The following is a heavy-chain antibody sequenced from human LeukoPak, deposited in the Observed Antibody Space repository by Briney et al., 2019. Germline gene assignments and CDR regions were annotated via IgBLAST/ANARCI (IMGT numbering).Heavy chain of an antibody. CDR1: AESFSGYH. CDR3: ARGFPSSSRWFDP. Sequence: KPSETLSLTCGVYAESFSGYHWTWIRLRPGKGLDWIGDIDHSGSAYYNPSLKSRVTISVDTSNKQFSLNLHSVTAADTAVYYCARGFPSSSRWFDPWGQGTLVTVSS. V-gene: IGHV4-34*01. D-gene: IGHD6-6*01. CDR2: IDHSGSA. J-gene: IGHJ5*02.